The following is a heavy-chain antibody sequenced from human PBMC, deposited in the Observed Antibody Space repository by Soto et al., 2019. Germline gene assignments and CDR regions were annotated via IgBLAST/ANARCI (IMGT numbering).Heavy chain of an antibody. CDR1: GFNFSSFG. V-gene: IGHV3-30*18. CDR3: AKDRGWSSADLEY. D-gene: IGHD6-19*01. Sequence: QVQLVESGGGVVQPGSSLRLSCAASGFNFSSFGMHWVRQAPGKGLEWVALMSDDGSSKYYQDSLKGRFTISRDKSKNTLYLQMSSLRVEDTAVYYCAKDRGWSSADLEYWGQGTLVTVSS. CDR2: MSDDGSSK. J-gene: IGHJ4*02.